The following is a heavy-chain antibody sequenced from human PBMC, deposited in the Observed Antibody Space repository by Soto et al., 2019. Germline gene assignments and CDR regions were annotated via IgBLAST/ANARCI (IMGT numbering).Heavy chain of an antibody. Sequence: SETLSLTCAFSVYSISSGYYWGWIRQPPGKGLEWIGSIYHSGSTYYNPSLKSRVTISVDTPKNQFSLKLSSVTAADTAVYYCAISLGFLEWDGWFEPLGQGTLVIVSS. D-gene: IGHD3-3*02. CDR3: AISLGFLEWDGWFEP. J-gene: IGHJ5*02. CDR1: VYSISSGYY. V-gene: IGHV4-38-2*01. CDR2: IYHSGST.